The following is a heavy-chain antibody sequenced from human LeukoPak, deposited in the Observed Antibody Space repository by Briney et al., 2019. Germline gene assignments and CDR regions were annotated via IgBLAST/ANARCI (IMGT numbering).Heavy chain of an antibody. CDR2: ISYDGSNK. Sequence: GGSLRLSCAASGFTFSSYGMHWVRQAPGKGLEWVAVISYDGSNKYYADSVKGRFTISRDNSKNTLYLQMNSLRAEDTAVYYCAKLFEMATIKWSFDYWGQGTLVTVSS. CDR1: GFTFSSYG. J-gene: IGHJ4*02. CDR3: AKLFEMATIKWSFDY. V-gene: IGHV3-30*18. D-gene: IGHD5-24*01.